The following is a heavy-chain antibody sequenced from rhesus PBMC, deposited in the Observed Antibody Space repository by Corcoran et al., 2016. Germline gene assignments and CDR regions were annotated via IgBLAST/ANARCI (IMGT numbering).Heavy chain of an antibody. J-gene: IGHJ4*01. V-gene: IGHV4S14*01. CDR3: ARQGQRLVPDY. D-gene: IGHD6-31*01. CDR1: RYSNSSGYY. CDR2: ISSGGSN. Sequence: QVQLQESGPGLVTPSENLSLTCAVSRYSNSSGYYVGWILPPPGKGLDWIGQISSGGSNYLNPSLKSRVTLSVDTSKNQFSLKLSSVTAADTAVYYCARQGQRLVPDYWGQGVLVTVSS.